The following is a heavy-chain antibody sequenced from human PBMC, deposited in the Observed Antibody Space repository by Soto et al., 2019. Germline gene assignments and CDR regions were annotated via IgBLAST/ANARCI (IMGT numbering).Heavy chain of an antibody. J-gene: IGHJ4*02. CDR1: GFTFSDYA. V-gene: IGHV3-23*01. Sequence: EVQLLESGGGLVQPGGSLRLSCAASGFTFSDYAMSWVRQAPGKGLEWVSGVSGSGESIKSAESVKDRFTISRDTSKNTVYLQMNSLRAEYTAVYFCAKESSPHYWGLGTLVTVSS. CDR3: AKESSPHY. CDR2: VSGSGESI.